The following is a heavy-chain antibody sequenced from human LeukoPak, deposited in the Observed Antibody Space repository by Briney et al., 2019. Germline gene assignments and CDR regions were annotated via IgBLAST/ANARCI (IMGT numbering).Heavy chain of an antibody. Sequence: PGGSLRLSCAASGFTFSSYSMNWVRQAPGKGLEWVSSISSSSSYIYYADSVKGRFTTSRDNAKNSLYLQMNSLRAEDTAVYYCARDFSRGGHYYMGVWGKGTTVTVSS. V-gene: IGHV3-21*01. D-gene: IGHD2-15*01. J-gene: IGHJ6*03. CDR1: GFTFSSYS. CDR2: ISSSSSYI. CDR3: ARDFSRGGHYYMGV.